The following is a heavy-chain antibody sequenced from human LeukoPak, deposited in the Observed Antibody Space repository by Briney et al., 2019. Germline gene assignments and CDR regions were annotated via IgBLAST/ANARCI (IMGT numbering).Heavy chain of an antibody. CDR1: GASISDYY. D-gene: IGHD1-14*01. CDR2: LLFRGTA. V-gene: IGHV4-4*09. Sequence: SETLSLTCNVSGASISDYYWSWVRQSPEKGLEWIASLLFRGTAHFNPSLRSRVAISDDTSNNQFFLRLTSVTTTDTAVYYCARTGRRGYFDSWGRGTLVTVSS. CDR3: ARTGRRGYFDS. J-gene: IGHJ2*01.